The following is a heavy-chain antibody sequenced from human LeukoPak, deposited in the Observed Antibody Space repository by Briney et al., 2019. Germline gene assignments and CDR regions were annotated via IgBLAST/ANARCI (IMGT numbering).Heavy chain of an antibody. CDR1: GYTSTSYD. J-gene: IGHJ4*02. V-gene: IGHV1-8*01. CDR3: ARGQEYSGSSDY. Sequence: VASVKVSCKASGYTSTSYDINWVRQTPGQGLEWMGWMNPNSGNTGYAQKFQGRVTMTRNASISTAYMELSSLRSEDTAVYYCARGQEYSGSSDYWGQGTLVTVSS. CDR2: MNPNSGNT. D-gene: IGHD1-26*01.